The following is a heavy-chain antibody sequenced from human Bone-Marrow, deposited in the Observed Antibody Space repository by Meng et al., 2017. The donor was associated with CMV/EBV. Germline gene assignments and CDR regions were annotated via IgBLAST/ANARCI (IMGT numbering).Heavy chain of an antibody. CDR2: ISSSGSTI. J-gene: IGHJ4*02. D-gene: IGHD2-2*01. CDR1: GFTFSSYT. Sequence: GESLKISCAGSGFTFSSYTMNWVRQAPGKGLEWVSYISSSGSTIYYADSVKGRFTISRDNAKNTLYLQMNSLRAEDTAVYYCASTYGSSTSCWGHFDYWGQGTLVTVSS. CDR3: ASTYGSSTSCWGHFDY. V-gene: IGHV3-48*04.